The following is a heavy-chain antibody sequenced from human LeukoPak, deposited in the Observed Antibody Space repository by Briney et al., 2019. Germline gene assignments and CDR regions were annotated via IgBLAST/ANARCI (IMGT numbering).Heavy chain of an antibody. V-gene: IGHV3-23*01. D-gene: IGHD2-15*01. CDR3: ARGRGYCSGGSCYDYFDY. CDR1: GFTLSSYA. J-gene: IGHJ4*02. CDR2: VDGGGGGT. Sequence: PGGSLRLSCAASGFTLSSYAMTWVRQAPGRGLEWVSSVDGGGGGTYYADSVKGRFTISRDNSKNTLYLQMNSLRAEDTAVYYCARGRGYCSGGSCYDYFDYWGQGTLVTVSS.